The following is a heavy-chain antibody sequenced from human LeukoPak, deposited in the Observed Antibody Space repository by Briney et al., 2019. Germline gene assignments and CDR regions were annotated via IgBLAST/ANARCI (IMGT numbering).Heavy chain of an antibody. CDR2: ISGSGGST. CDR1: GFTFSNYG. CDR3: AKDCTNGVCYALDI. Sequence: PGGSLRLSCAASGFTFSNYGMSWVRQAPGKGLEWVSAISGSGGSTYYADSVKGRFPTSRDNSKNTLYLQMNSLRAEDTAVYYCAKDCTNGVCYALDIWGQGTMVTVSS. D-gene: IGHD2-8*01. V-gene: IGHV3-23*01. J-gene: IGHJ3*02.